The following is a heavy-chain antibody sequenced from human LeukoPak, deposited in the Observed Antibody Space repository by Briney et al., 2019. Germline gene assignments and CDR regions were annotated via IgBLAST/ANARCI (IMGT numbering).Heavy chain of an antibody. Sequence: PGGSLRLSCAASGFTFSSYEMNWVRQAPGKGLEWVSYISSSGSTIYYADSVKGRFTISRDNAKNSLYLQMNSLRAEDTAVYYCASLGITIFGVELSWLDRWGRGTLVGVCS. CDR1: GFTFSSYE. J-gene: IGHJ5*02. D-gene: IGHD3-3*01. V-gene: IGHV3-48*03. CDR3: ASLGITIFGVELSWLDR. CDR2: ISSSGSTI.